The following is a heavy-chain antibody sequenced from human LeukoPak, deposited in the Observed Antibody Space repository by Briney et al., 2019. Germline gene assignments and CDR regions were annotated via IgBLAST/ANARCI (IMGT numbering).Heavy chain of an antibody. D-gene: IGHD3-10*01. Sequence: PGGSLRLSCAASGFTFSTYGMHWVRQAPGKRLEWVAVTWYDGSNKYYADSMKGRFTISRDNSKNTLYLQMNSLRAEDTAVYYCARDTSGSYKAFDIWGQGTMVTVSS. V-gene: IGHV3-33*01. CDR1: GFTFSTYG. CDR2: TWYDGSNK. CDR3: ARDTSGSYKAFDI. J-gene: IGHJ3*02.